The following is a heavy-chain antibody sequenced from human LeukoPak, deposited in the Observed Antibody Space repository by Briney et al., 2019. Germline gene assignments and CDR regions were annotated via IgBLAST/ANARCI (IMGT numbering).Heavy chain of an antibody. J-gene: IGHJ4*02. V-gene: IGHV3-74*01. CDR1: GFTSSSYW. CDR2: INSDGSST. Sequence: GGSLRLSCAASGFTSSSYWMHWVRQAPGKGLVWVSRINSDGSSTSYADSVKGRFTISRDNAKNTLYLQMNSLRAEDTAMYYCVRDGGRLNFGNGASFDYWGQGTLVTVSS. D-gene: IGHD3-10*01. CDR3: VRDGGRLNFGNGASFDY.